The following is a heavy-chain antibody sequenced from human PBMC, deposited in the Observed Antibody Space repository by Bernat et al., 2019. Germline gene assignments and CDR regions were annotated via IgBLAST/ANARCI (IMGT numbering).Heavy chain of an antibody. J-gene: IGHJ6*02. Sequence: EVQLVESGGVVVQPGGSLRLSCAASGFTFDDYTMHWVRQAPGKGLEWVSLISWDGGSTYYADSVKGRFTISRDNSKNSLYLQMNSLRTEDTALYYCATALGPEHDGVWYRYYYYYYGMDVWGQGTTVTVSS. V-gene: IGHV3-43*01. CDR3: ATALGPEHDGVWYRYYYYYYGMDV. D-gene: IGHD2-8*01. CDR1: GFTFDDYT. CDR2: ISWDGGST.